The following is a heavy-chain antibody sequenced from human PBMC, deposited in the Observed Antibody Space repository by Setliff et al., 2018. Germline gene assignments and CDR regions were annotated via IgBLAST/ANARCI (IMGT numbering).Heavy chain of an antibody. V-gene: IGHV3-11*04. CDR1: GFSFSGYY. CDR3: VPGRGS. Sequence: PGGSLRLSCAASGFSFSGYYMSWVRQAPGKGLEWLSKISGSGTTIFYADSVRGRFTISRDNAKNLLYLQMNNLRAEDTAVFYCVPGRGSWGQGALVTVSS. CDR2: ISGSGTTI. D-gene: IGHD6-25*01. J-gene: IGHJ5*02.